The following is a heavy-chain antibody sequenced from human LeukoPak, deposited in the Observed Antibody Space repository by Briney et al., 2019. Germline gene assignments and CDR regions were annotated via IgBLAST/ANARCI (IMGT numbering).Heavy chain of an antibody. D-gene: IGHD1-26*01. CDR2: ISASGGST. V-gene: IGHV3-23*01. CDR3: AKVQRWESPHYLDS. CDR1: GFTFSSSA. Sequence: GRSLRLSCAASGFTFSSSAMSWVRQVPGKGLEWVSGISASGGSTYYADSVRGRFTISRDNSKNTLYVQMNSLRDEDTAVYYCAKVQRWESPHYLDSWGQGTLVTVSS. J-gene: IGHJ4*02.